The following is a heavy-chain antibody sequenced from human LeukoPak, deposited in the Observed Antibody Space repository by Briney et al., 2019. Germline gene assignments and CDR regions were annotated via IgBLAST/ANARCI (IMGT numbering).Heavy chain of an antibody. D-gene: IGHD3-10*01. CDR2: IIPIFGTA. J-gene: IGHJ4*02. CDR1: GYTFTGYY. Sequence: ASVKVSCKASGYTFTGYYMHWVRQAPGQGLEWMGGIIPIFGTANYAQKFQGRVTITADESTSTAYMELSSLRSEDTAVYYCARDSGERGSGSYLIAYWGQGTLVTVSS. V-gene: IGHV1-69*13. CDR3: ARDSGERGSGSYLIAY.